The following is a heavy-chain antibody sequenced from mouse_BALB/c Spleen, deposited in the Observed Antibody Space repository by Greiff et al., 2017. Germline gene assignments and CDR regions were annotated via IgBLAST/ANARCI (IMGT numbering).Heavy chain of an antibody. CDR3: ARAGYYFDY. CDR2: IDPANGNT. V-gene: IGHV14-3*02. J-gene: IGHJ2*01. Sequence: VHVKQSGAELVKPGASVKLSCTASGFNIKDTYMHWVKQRPEQGLEWIGRIDPANGNTKYDPKFQGKATLTADKSSSTAYMQLSSLKSEDSAVYFCARAGYYFDYWGQGTTLTVSS. CDR1: GFNIKDTY.